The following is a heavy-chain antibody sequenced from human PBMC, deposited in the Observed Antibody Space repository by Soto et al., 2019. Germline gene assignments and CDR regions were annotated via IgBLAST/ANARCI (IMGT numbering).Heavy chain of an antibody. Sequence: SVKVSCKASGGTFSSYAISWVRQAAGQGLAWMGGIIPIFGTANYAQKFQGRVTITADESTSTAYMELSSLRSEDTAVYYCARGGIAAAGEVDYYYGMDVWGQGPTVTAP. CDR1: GGTFSSYA. V-gene: IGHV1-69*13. CDR2: IIPIFGTA. CDR3: ARGGIAAAGEVDYYYGMDV. D-gene: IGHD6-13*01. J-gene: IGHJ6*02.